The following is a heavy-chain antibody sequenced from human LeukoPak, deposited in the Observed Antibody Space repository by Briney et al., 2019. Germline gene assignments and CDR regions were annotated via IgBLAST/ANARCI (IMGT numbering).Heavy chain of an antibody. CDR2: IYPGDSDT. CDR1: GYTFTNYW. J-gene: IGHJ4*02. V-gene: IGHV5-51*01. D-gene: IGHD3-3*01. CDR3: ARLDDLWSGYYYY. Sequence: GESLKISCKGSGYTFTNYWIGWVRQMPGKGLEWMGFIYPGDSDTRYSPSCQGQVTISADKSISTAYLQWSSLKASDTAMYYCARLDDLWSGYYYYWGQGTLVTVSS.